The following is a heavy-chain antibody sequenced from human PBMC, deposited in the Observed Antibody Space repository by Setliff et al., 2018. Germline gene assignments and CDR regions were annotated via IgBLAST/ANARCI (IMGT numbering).Heavy chain of an antibody. D-gene: IGHD4-17*01. CDR2: IDWDDDK. CDR1: GFSLTTGGMC. Sequence: SGPTLVNPTETLTLTCTFSGFSLTTGGMCVSWIRQPPGKALEWLARIDWDDDKYYSASLKTRLTVSRDIPKNQVVLRLTNMDPVDTAVYYCARATHSGDLLDCWGQGTLVTVSS. J-gene: IGHJ4*02. V-gene: IGHV2-70*11. CDR3: ARATHSGDLLDC.